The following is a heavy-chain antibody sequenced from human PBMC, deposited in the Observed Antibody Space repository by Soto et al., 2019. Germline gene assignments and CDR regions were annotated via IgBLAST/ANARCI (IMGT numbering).Heavy chain of an antibody. V-gene: IGHV3-7*01. D-gene: IGHD6-19*01. CDR3: AIGHWLGK. Sequence: VQLVDSGGALVQPGESLRLSCAASGFTFSDYLMTWVRQAPGKGLEWVATIKQDGNAKYYVDSVKGRFTISRDNAKNSLYLQLNALRAEDTAVYYCAIGHWLGKWGQGTLVTVSS. J-gene: IGHJ4*02. CDR1: GFTFSDYL. CDR2: IKQDGNAK.